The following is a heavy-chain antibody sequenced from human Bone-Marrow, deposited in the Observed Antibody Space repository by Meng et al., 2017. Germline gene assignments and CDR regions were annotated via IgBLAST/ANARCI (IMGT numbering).Heavy chain of an antibody. D-gene: IGHD1-1*01. V-gene: IGHV1-69*01. CDR1: EGTFSSDA. CDR3: ARTNWEDWYFDL. CDR2: IIPIFGTA. J-gene: IGHJ2*01. Sequence: QVQLVQSGAEVKRPGSAVKVSGKVSEGTFSSDAISWVRQAPGQGLEWMGGIIPIFGTANYAQKFQGRVTITADESTSTAYMELSSLRSEDTAVYYCARTNWEDWYFDLWGRGTLVTVSS.